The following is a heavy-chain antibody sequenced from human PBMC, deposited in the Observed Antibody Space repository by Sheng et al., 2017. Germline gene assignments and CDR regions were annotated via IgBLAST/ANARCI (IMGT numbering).Heavy chain of an antibody. D-gene: IGHD3-22*01. CDR1: GFTFSNAW. V-gene: IGHV3-15*05. CDR2: IKSKTDGGTT. Sequence: EVQLVESGGGLVKPGGSLRLSCAASGFTFSNAWMSWVRQAPGKGLEWVGRIKSKTDGGTTDYAAPVKGRFTISRDDSKNMLYLQMNSLKIEDTAVYYCTTEASNYYDSSGYYDYWGQGTLVTVSS. CDR3: TTEASNYYDSSGYYDY. J-gene: IGHJ4*02.